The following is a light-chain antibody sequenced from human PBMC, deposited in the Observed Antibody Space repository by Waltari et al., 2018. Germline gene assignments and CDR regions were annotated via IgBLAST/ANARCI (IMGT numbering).Light chain of an antibody. CDR3: TSYTSSSPCV. J-gene: IGLJ1*01. Sequence: QSALTQPASVSGSPGQSITISCTGTSSDVGSYNYVSWYQQHPGKAPKVMIYDVSNRPSVVSDRFSGSKSGNTASLTISGLQAEDEADYYCTSYTSSSPCVFGTGTKLTVL. CDR2: DVS. V-gene: IGLV2-14*01. CDR1: SSDVGSYNY.